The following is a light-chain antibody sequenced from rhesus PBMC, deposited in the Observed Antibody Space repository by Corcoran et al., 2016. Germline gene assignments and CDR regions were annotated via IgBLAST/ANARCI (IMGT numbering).Light chain of an antibody. CDR3: QHYYDNPFT. CDR1: QGITND. Sequence: DIQMTQSPSSLSASVGDRVTITCRASQGITNDLAWYQQKPGETPKLLIYEASSLQSGIPSRFSGSGSGTDVTITISSLQPEYSAAYYCQHYYDNPFTFGPGTKLDIK. J-gene: IGKJ3*01. CDR2: EAS. V-gene: IGKV1-25*01.